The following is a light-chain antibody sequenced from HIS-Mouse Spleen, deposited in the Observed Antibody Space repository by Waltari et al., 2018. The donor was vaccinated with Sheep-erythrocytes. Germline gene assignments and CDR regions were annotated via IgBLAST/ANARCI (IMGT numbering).Light chain of an antibody. Sequence: EIVLTQSPATLSLSPGERATLSCRASQSVSSYLAWYQQKPGQAPRLLIYDASNRATGIPARFSGSGSGTDFTLTISSLEPEGFAVYYCQQRSNWPPEVTFGGGTKVEIK. CDR2: DAS. J-gene: IGKJ4*01. V-gene: IGKV3-11*01. CDR3: QQRSNWPPEVT. CDR1: QSVSSY.